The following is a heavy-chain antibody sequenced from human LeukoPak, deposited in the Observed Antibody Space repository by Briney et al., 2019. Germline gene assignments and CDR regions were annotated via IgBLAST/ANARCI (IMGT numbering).Heavy chain of an antibody. CDR3: ARPNSGYGEDAFDI. J-gene: IGHJ3*02. V-gene: IGHV3-23*01. D-gene: IGHD3-22*01. CDR1: GFTFSSYA. Sequence: PGGSLRLSRAASGFTFSSYAMSWVRQAPGKGLEWVSGISGSGGSTYYADSVKGRFTISRDNSKNTLYLQMNSLRAEDTAVYYCARPNSGYGEDAFDIWGKGTMVIVSS. CDR2: ISGSGGST.